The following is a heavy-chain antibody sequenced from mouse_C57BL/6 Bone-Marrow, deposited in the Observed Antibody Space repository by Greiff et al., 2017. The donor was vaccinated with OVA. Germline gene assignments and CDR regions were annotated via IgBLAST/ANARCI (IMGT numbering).Heavy chain of an antibody. D-gene: IGHD2-1*01. Sequence: EVKLVESGAELVRPGASVKVSCTASGFNIKDDYMHWVKQRPEQGLEWIGWIDPENGDTEYASKFQGKATITADTSSNTAYLQLSSLTSEDTAVYYCTSTTFAYWGQGTLVTVSA. CDR3: TSTTFAY. CDR1: GFNIKDDY. V-gene: IGHV14-4*01. J-gene: IGHJ3*01. CDR2: IDPENGDT.